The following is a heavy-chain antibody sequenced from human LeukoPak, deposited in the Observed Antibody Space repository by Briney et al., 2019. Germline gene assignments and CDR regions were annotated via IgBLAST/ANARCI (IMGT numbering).Heavy chain of an antibody. CDR1: EFTFSSYW. V-gene: IGHV3-74*01. CDR3: AREGYYDSSGYSIRFSY. CDR2: INSDGRTT. D-gene: IGHD3-22*01. J-gene: IGHJ4*02. Sequence: PGGSLRLSCEASEFTFSSYWMHWVRQAPGKGLVWVSRINSDGRTTIYADSVKGRFTISRDNAKNTLYPQMNSLRAEDTAVYYCAREGYYDSSGYSIRFSYWGQGTLVTVSS.